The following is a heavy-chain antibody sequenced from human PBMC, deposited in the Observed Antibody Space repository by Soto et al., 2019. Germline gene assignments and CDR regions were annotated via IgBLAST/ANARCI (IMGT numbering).Heavy chain of an antibody. CDR2: VSHSGNT. J-gene: IGHJ4*02. CDR1: SGSITSRNW. CDR3: ARNRYGGYDFDY. D-gene: IGHD5-12*01. Sequence: QVQLQESGPGLVKPSGTLSLTCAVSSGSITSRNWWSWVRQPPGKGLEWIGEVSHSGNTNYIPSLKSRVTISVDNSRNQFSLRLNSVTAADTAVYYCARNRYGGYDFDYWGQGTLVTVSS. V-gene: IGHV4-4*02.